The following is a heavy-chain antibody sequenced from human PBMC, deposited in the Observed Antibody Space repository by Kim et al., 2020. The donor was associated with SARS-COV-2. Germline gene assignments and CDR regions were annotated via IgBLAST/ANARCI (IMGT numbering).Heavy chain of an antibody. Sequence: ASVKVSCKASGYTFTSYAMHWVRQAPGQRLEWMGWINAGNGNTKYSQKFQGRVTIARDTSASTAYMELSSLRSEDTAVYYCARGGSYDSSGYIRKNAFDIWGQGTMVTVSS. D-gene: IGHD3-22*01. V-gene: IGHV1-3*01. CDR3: ARGGSYDSSGYIRKNAFDI. J-gene: IGHJ3*02. CDR2: INAGNGNT. CDR1: GYTFTSYA.